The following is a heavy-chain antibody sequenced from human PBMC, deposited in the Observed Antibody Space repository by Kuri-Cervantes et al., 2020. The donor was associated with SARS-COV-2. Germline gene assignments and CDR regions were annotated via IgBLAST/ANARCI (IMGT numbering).Heavy chain of an antibody. Sequence: ESLKISCTVSGGSISSYYWSWIRQPPGKGLEWIGYIYYSGSTNYNPSLKSRVTISVDTSKNQFSLRLSSVTAADTAMYYCARDKEYYGSGRRSRYEYWGQGTQVTVSS. D-gene: IGHD3-10*01. V-gene: IGHV4-59*01. J-gene: IGHJ4*02. CDR1: GGSISSYY. CDR3: ARDKEYYGSGRRSRYEY. CDR2: IYYSGST.